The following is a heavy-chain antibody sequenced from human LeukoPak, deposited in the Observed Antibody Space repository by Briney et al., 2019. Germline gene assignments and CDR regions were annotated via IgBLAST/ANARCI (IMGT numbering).Heavy chain of an antibody. CDR3: AKLGYCSGGSCYTFDY. J-gene: IGHJ4*02. CDR1: GYTFTVYY. CDR2: INPNSGGT. Sequence: ASVTVSCKASGYTFTVYYMHWVRQAPGQGLEWMGWINPNSGGTNYAQKFQGRVTMTRDTSISTAYMELSRLRSDDTAVYYCAKLGYCSGGSCYTFDYWGQGTLVTVSS. D-gene: IGHD2-15*01. V-gene: IGHV1-2*02.